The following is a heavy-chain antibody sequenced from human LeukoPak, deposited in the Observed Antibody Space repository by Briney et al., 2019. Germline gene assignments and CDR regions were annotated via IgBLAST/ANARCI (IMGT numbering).Heavy chain of an antibody. D-gene: IGHD3-22*01. CDR2: IYYSGST. CDR3: ARGTEYYDSSGYRLFDY. J-gene: IGHJ4*02. CDR1: GGSISSYY. Sequence: KPSETLSLTCTVSGGSISSYYWSWIRQPPGKGLEWIGYIYYSGSTNYNPSLKSRVTISVDTSKNQFSLKLSSVTAADTAVYYCARGTEYYDSSGYRLFDYWGQGTLVTVSS. V-gene: IGHV4-59*08.